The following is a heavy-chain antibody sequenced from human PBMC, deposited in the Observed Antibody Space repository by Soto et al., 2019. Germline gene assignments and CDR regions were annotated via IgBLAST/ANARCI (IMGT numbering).Heavy chain of an antibody. Sequence: ASVKVFCKASGYSFTNNDVSWVRQATGQGLEWMGWMNPGSGDTGYAQKFQGRVTMTRDISIATAYMELSSLRSDDTAIYYCARMATFGSLNWFDPWGQGTLVTVSS. V-gene: IGHV1-8*01. CDR3: ARMATFGSLNWFDP. CDR1: GYSFTNND. D-gene: IGHD3-16*01. J-gene: IGHJ5*02. CDR2: MNPGSGDT.